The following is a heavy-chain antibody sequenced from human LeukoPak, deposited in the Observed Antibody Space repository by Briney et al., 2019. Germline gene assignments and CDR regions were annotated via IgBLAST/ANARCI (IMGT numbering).Heavy chain of an antibody. CDR2: INNDGDST. J-gene: IGHJ4*02. CDR1: GFSFNSYA. CDR3: ASGTWIQLWLRPPGDY. V-gene: IGHV3-23*01. Sequence: GGSLRLSCAASGFSFNSYAMSWVRQAPGKGLEWVSAINNDGDSTYSADSVKGRFTVSRDNAKNSLYLQMNSLRAEDTAVYYCASGTWIQLWLRPPGDYWGQGTLVTVSS. D-gene: IGHD5-18*01.